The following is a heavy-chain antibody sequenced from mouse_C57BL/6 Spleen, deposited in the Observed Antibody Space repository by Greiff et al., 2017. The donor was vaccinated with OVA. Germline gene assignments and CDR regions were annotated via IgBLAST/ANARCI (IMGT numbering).Heavy chain of an antibody. Sequence: QVQLQQPGAELVMPGASVKLSCKASGYTFTSYWMHWVKQRPGQGLEWIGEIDPSDSYTNYNQKFKGKSTLTVDKSSSTAYMQLSSLTSEDSAVYYCARGGAVGYWGQGTTLTVSS. V-gene: IGHV1-69*01. CDR3: ARGGAVGY. CDR1: GYTFTSYW. CDR2: IDPSDSYT. J-gene: IGHJ2*01. D-gene: IGHD3-3*01.